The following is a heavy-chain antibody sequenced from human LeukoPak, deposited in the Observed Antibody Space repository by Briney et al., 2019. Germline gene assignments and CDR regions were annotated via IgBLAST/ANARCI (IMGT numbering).Heavy chain of an antibody. CDR3: ARVIAGTIGAFDI. CDR2: IIPIFGTA. J-gene: IGHJ3*02. V-gene: IGHV1-69*05. D-gene: IGHD1-7*01. Sequence: SVKVSCKASGYTFTSYYLHWVRQAPGQGLEWMGGIIPIFGTANYAQKFQGRVTITTDESTSTAYMELSSLRSGDTAVYYCARVIAGTIGAFDIWGQGTMVTVSS. CDR1: GYTFTSYY.